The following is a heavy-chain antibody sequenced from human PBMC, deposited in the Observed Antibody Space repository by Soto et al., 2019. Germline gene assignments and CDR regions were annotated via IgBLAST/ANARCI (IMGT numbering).Heavy chain of an antibody. Sequence: ESGPTLVNPTQTLTLTCTFSGFSLSTSGVGVGWIRQPPGKALEWLALIYWDDDKRYSPSLKSRLTITKDTSKNQVVLTMTNMDPVDTATYYCAHKNIAAAVLDYYYGMDVWGQGTTVTVS. CDR2: IYWDDDK. CDR3: AHKNIAAAVLDYYYGMDV. D-gene: IGHD6-13*01. J-gene: IGHJ6*02. CDR1: GFSLSTSGVG. V-gene: IGHV2-5*02.